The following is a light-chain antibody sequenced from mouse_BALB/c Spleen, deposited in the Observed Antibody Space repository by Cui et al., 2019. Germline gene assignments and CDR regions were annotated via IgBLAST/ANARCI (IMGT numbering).Light chain of an antibody. CDR2: SGS. Sequence: DVQIPQSPSYLAASPGETITINCRASKSISNYLAWYQEKPGKTNKLLIYSGSTLQSGIPSRFSGSGSGTDFTLTISSLEPEDFAMYYCQQHNEYPLTFGAGTKLELK. J-gene: IGKJ5*01. CDR1: KSISNY. CDR3: QQHNEYPLT. V-gene: IGKV16-104*01.